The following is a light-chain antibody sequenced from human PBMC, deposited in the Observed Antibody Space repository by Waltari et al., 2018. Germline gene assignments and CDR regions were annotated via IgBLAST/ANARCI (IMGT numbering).Light chain of an antibody. Sequence: QSALTQPPSASGSPGQSVTISCTGTSSDVGAYKYVSWYQQHPGKAPKLLIYEVSKRASGVPGRFSACKSGTTASLTGSGLQAEDEANYSWASRGASKVFGGGTKLTVL. CDR2: EVS. J-gene: IGLJ2*01. CDR3: ASRGASKV. V-gene: IGLV2-8*01. CDR1: SSDVGAYKY.